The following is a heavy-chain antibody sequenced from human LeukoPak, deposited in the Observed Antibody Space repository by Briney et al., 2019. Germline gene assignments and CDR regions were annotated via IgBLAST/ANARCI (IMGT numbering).Heavy chain of an antibody. J-gene: IGHJ5*02. CDR3: AREEDNGYDGTWFDP. CDR2: IHQSGRT. CDR1: GGSFSGYY. Sequence: PSETLSLTCAVYGGSFSGYYWSWIRQPPGKGLEWVGDIHQSGRTNYNSSLKSRVTISVDKSKNHFSLKLSSVTAADTALYYCAREEDNGYDGTWFDPWGQGTLVIVSS. D-gene: IGHD5-12*01. V-gene: IGHV4-34*01.